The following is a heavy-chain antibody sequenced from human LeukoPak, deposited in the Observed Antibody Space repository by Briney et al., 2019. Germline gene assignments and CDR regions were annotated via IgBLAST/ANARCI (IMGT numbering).Heavy chain of an antibody. Sequence: GGSLRLSCAASGFTSSNYWMHWVPQAPGKGLEWVSGVSGTGGTTYYADSVKGRFTISRDNSKNTLYLQMNSLRAEDTAIYYCAKDSSMWLRGIFDIGGQGTMVTVSS. D-gene: IGHD5-12*01. CDR2: VSGTGGTT. CDR1: GFTSSNYW. CDR3: AKDSSMWLRGIFDI. V-gene: IGHV3-23*01. J-gene: IGHJ3*02.